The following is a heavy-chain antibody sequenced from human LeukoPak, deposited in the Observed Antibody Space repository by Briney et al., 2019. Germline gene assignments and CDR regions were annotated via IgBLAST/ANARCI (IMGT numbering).Heavy chain of an antibody. CDR3: ARGDDSSGDH. J-gene: IGHJ4*02. Sequence: QPGGSLRLSCAVSGFIFSNFWMSWVRQAPGRGLEWVANIHPEGNEKYHVESVKGRFTISRDNTKNLLFLQMNGLRVEDTAVYYCARGDDSSGDHWGQGTLVTVSS. CDR1: GFIFSNFW. CDR2: IHPEGNEK. V-gene: IGHV3-7*04. D-gene: IGHD1-1*01.